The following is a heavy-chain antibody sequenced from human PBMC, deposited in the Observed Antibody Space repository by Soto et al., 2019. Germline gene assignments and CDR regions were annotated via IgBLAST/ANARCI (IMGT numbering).Heavy chain of an antibody. D-gene: IGHD3-3*01. J-gene: IGHJ3*02. CDR1: GYPVTAYY. Sequence: QLHLVQSGAVVKKPGASVTVSCSASGYPVTAYYMHWVRQGPGRGLEWMGGINPATGAAKYTQTFQGRVTMTRDTSTSTGFMELSGLTSEDTAVFYCARGGGVGVAGSAAFDMWGQGTLVTVSS. V-gene: IGHV1-2*02. CDR3: ARGGGVGVAGSAAFDM. CDR2: INPATGAA.